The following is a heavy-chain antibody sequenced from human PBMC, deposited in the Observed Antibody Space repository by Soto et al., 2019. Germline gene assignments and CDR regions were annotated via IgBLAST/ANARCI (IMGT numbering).Heavy chain of an antibody. CDR3: ARDREDIVVVPAAPAYYYYYGMDV. J-gene: IGHJ6*02. CDR1: GFTFSSYG. D-gene: IGHD2-2*01. V-gene: IGHV3-33*01. Sequence: PGGSLRLSCAAPGFTFSSYGMHWVRQAPGKGLEWVAVIWYDGSNKYYADSVKGRFTISRDNSKNTLYLQMNSLRAEDTAVYYCARDREDIVVVPAAPAYYYYYGMDVWGQGTTVTVSS. CDR2: IWYDGSNK.